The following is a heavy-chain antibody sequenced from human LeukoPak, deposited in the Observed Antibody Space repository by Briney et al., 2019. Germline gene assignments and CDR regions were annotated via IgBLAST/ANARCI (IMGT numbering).Heavy chain of an antibody. V-gene: IGHV1-18*01. CDR1: GYTFTIYG. Sequence: ASVTVSFTSSGYTFTIYGISWVRQAPGQGLEWMGWISAYNGNTNYAQKLQGRVTMTTHTSTSTAYMELRSLRSDDTAVYYCARDLRAELSHLSESDYWGQGTLVTVSS. CDR2: ISAYNGNT. D-gene: IGHD2/OR15-2a*01. J-gene: IGHJ4*02. CDR3: ARDLRAELSHLSESDY.